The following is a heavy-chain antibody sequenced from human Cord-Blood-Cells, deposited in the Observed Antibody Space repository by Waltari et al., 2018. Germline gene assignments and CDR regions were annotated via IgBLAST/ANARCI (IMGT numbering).Heavy chain of an antibody. D-gene: IGHD1-26*01. V-gene: IGHV1-69*06. CDR3: AREYSGSYYAFDI. Sequence: SSYAISWVRQAPGQGLEWMGGSIPIFGTANYAQKFQGRVTITADKSTSTAYMELSSLRSEDTAVYYCAREYSGSYYAFDIWGQGTMVTVSS. J-gene: IGHJ3*02. CDR2: SIPIFGTA. CDR1: SSYA.